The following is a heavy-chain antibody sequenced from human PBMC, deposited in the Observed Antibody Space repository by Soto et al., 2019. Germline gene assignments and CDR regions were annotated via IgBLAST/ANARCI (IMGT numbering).Heavy chain of an antibody. CDR2: IYYSGST. CDR3: ADLPFS. Sequence: SETLSLTCAVYGGSFSGFYWSWIRQPPGKGLEWIGYIYYSGSTNYNPSLKSRVTISVDTSKNQFSLKLSSVTAADTAVYYCADLPFSWGQGTLVTVSS. J-gene: IGHJ4*02. CDR1: GGSFSGFY. V-gene: IGHV4-59*01.